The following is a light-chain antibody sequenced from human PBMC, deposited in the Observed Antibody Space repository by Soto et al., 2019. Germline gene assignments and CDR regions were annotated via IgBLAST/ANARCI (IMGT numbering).Light chain of an antibody. J-gene: IGLJ7*01. CDR2: EVS. CDR1: SSDVGSYNL. V-gene: IGLV2-23*02. CDR3: CSDAGSSTCV. Sequence: QSALTQPASVSGSPGQSITISCTGTSSDVGSYNLVSWYQQHPGKAPKLMIYEVSKRPSGVSNSFSGSKSGNTASLTISGLQAEDESDYYCCSDAGSSTCVFGTGTQLTVL.